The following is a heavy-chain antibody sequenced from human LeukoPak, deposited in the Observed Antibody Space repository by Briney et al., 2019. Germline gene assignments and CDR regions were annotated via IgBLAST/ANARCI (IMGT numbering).Heavy chain of an antibody. CDR1: GFTFSSYT. CDR2: ISGSSYYI. D-gene: IGHD2-2*01. V-gene: IGHV3-21*03. Sequence: GGSLRLSCVASGFTFSSYTVNWVRQTPGKGLEWVSSISGSSYYIYYADSVRGRFTISRDNAENSAYLQMNSLKTEDTAVYYCTTVVDSTSWYWFDPWGQGTLVTVSS. J-gene: IGHJ5*02. CDR3: TTVVDSTSWYWFDP.